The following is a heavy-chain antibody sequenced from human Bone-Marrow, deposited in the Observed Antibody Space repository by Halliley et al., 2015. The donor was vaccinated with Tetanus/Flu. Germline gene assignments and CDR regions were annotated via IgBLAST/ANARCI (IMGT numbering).Heavy chain of an antibody. CDR3: TRGSGWLADF. D-gene: IGHD6-19*01. V-gene: IGHV4-59*01. J-gene: IGHJ4*02. CDR1: GGSIDSDY. Sequence: TLSLTCTVSGGSIDSDYWSWPRQPPGKGLEWIGLIDYSGSTNYNPSLQSRVTISVDTSKNQFSLKLNSVTAADTAVYYCTRGSGWLADFWGQGTLVTVSS. CDR2: IDYSGST.